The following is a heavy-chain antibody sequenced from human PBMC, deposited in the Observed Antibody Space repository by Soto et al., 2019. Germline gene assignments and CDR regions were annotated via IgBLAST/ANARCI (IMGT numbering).Heavy chain of an antibody. CDR1: GFTFSSYA. CDR2: ISGSGGST. V-gene: IGHV3-23*01. Sequence: GGSLRLSCAASGFTFSSYAMSWVRQAPGKGLEWVSAISGSGGSTYYADSVKGRFTISRDNSKNTLYLQMNSLRAEDTAVYYCAKDGLPIVVVPGSDYWGQGTLVTVSS. D-gene: IGHD2-2*01. J-gene: IGHJ4*02. CDR3: AKDGLPIVVVPGSDY.